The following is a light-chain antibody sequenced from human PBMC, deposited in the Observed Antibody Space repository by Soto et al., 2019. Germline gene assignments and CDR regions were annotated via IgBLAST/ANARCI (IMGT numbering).Light chain of an antibody. Sequence: IRLTQSPGTLSLSPGERATLSYRASQSVSSSYLAWYQQKPGQAPRGLIYGASSRATGIPDRFSGSGSGTDFTLTISRLEPEDFAVYYCQQYGSSRTFGQGTKVDIK. CDR3: QQYGSSRT. CDR2: GAS. V-gene: IGKV3-20*01. CDR1: QSVSSSY. J-gene: IGKJ1*01.